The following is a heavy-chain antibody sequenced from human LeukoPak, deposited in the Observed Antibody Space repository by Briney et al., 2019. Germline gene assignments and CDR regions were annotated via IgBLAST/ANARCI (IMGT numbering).Heavy chain of an antibody. CDR3: ARPQLYDSSGYPDY. D-gene: IGHD3-22*01. CDR2: INPNSGGT. CDR1: GYTFTGYY. Sequence: ASVKVSCKASGYTFTGYYMHWVRQAPGQGLEWMGWINPNSGGTNYAQKFQGRVTMTRDTPISTAYMELSRLRSDDTAVYYCARPQLYDSSGYPDYWGQGTLVTVSS. J-gene: IGHJ4*02. V-gene: IGHV1-2*02.